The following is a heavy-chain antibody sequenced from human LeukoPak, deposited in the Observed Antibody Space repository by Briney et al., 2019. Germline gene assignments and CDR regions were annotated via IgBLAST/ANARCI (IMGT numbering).Heavy chain of an antibody. J-gene: IGHJ5*02. CDR3: AREYYDILTGYWPSIWFDP. Sequence: SETLSLTCTVSGGSISSYYWSWIRQPPGKGLEWVGYIYYSGSTNYNPSLKSRVTISADTSKNQFSLKLSSLTAADTAVYYCAREYYDILTGYWPSIWFDPWGQETLGTVSS. CDR1: GGSISSYY. D-gene: IGHD3-9*01. CDR2: IYYSGST. V-gene: IGHV4-59*01.